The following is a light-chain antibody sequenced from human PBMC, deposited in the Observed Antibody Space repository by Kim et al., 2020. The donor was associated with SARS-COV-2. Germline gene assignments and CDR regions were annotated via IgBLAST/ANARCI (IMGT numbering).Light chain of an antibody. CDR3: QQYNNWPPYT. Sequence: VCPGERAPLACRASQSVSSNLAWYQQKPGQAPRRLIYGASTRATGIPARFSGSGSGTEFTLTISSLQSEDFAVYYCQQYNNWPPYTLGQGTKLEI. CDR2: GAS. CDR1: QSVSSN. J-gene: IGKJ2*01. V-gene: IGKV3-15*01.